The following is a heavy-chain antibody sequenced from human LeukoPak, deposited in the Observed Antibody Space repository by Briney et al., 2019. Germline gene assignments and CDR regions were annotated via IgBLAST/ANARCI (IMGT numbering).Heavy chain of an antibody. CDR1: GGSTSDDGHF. V-gene: IGHV4-61*08. Sequence: PLETLSLTCTVSGGSTSDDGHFWTWIRQPPGKGLEWITCISYTGTTYYNPSLRSRLTISVDTSKNQFSLQLTSVTAAGTAVYYCAREWDYSNQPSYGWVVWGQGTTVTVSS. CDR2: ISYTGTT. D-gene: IGHD4-11*01. CDR3: AREWDYSNQPSYGWVV. J-gene: IGHJ6*02.